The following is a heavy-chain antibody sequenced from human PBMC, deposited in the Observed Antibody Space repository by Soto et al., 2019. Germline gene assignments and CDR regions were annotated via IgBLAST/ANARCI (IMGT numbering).Heavy chain of an antibody. Sequence: QPEGCLRLSCAACGFSFNDYVMHWVRQAPGKGLEWVSSISWNSVSIGYADSVKGRFTISRDNAKNSLYLQMNSLRAEDTALYYCAKDMENGYNPYYYYGMDVWGQGTTVTVSS. J-gene: IGHJ6*02. D-gene: IGHD3-10*01. V-gene: IGHV3-9*01. CDR1: GFSFNDYV. CDR2: ISWNSVSI. CDR3: AKDMENGYNPYYYYGMDV.